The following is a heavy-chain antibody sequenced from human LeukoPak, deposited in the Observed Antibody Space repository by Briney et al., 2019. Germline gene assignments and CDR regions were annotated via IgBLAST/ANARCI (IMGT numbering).Heavy chain of an antibody. Sequence: TSETLSLTCTVSGGSVSSGSYYWSWIRQPPGKGLEWIGYIYYSGSTNYNPSLKSRVTISVDTSKNQFSLKLSSVTAADTAVYYCARDARRGVELKAFDIWGQGTMVTVSS. D-gene: IGHD1-7*01. J-gene: IGHJ3*02. V-gene: IGHV4-61*01. CDR2: IYYSGST. CDR3: ARDARRGVELKAFDI. CDR1: GGSVSSGSYY.